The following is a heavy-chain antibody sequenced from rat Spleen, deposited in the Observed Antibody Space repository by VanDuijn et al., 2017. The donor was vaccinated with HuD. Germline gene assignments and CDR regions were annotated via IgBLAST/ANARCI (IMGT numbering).Heavy chain of an antibody. CDR3: TTGVY. V-gene: IGHV5-27*01. CDR2: ITNSGDST. Sequence: EVQLMESGGGLVQPGRSLKLSCAASGFTFSDYYMAWVRQAPKKGLEWVASITNSGDSTYYRDSVKGRFTISRHNAKTTLYLQMDSLRSEDTATYYCTTGVYWGQGVMVTVSS. J-gene: IGHJ2*01. CDR1: GFTFSDYY.